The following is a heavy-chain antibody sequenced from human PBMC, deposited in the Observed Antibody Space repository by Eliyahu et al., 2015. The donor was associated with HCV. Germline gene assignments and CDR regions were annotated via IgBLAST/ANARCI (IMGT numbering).Heavy chain of an antibody. CDR1: GGSISNNY. D-gene: IGHD2-15*01. CDR3: ARLAPESGFLLEEGYYYAMDV. CDR2: VNHSGSS. Sequence: QVQLQQWGAGLLKPSETLSLTCAVYGGSISNNYWTWIRXPAGXGLEWIGEVNHSGSSSYVPSLKSRVSISVDTSKNQFSLTLRFVTAADTAVYYCARLAPESGFLLEEGYYYAMDVWGQGTTVTVSS. V-gene: IGHV4-34*01. J-gene: IGHJ6*02.